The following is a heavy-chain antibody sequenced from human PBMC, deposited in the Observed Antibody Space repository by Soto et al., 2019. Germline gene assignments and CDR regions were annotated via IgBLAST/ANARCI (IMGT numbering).Heavy chain of an antibody. CDR1: GFTFGDYA. V-gene: IGHV3-49*03. Sequence: GGSLRLSCTASGFTFGDYAMSWFRQAPGKGLEWVGFIRSKAYGGTTEYAASVKGRFTISRDDSKSIAYLQMNSLKTEDTAVYYCTRVKGYYGDPNYYYYYGMDVWGQGTTVTVSS. D-gene: IGHD3-10*01. CDR2: IRSKAYGGTT. CDR3: TRVKGYYGDPNYYYYYGMDV. J-gene: IGHJ6*02.